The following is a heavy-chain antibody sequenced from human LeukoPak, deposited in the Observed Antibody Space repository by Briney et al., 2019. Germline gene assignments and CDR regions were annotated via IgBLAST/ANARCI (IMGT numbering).Heavy chain of an antibody. CDR2: IYTSGST. V-gene: IGHV4-61*02. CDR1: GGSISSGSYY. J-gene: IGHJ4*02. D-gene: IGHD3-10*01. CDR3: ARVPTYYYGSGSYRRGPFDY. Sequence: SQTLSLTCTVSGGSISSGSYYWSWIRQPAGKGLEWIGRIYTSGSTNYNPSLKSRVTISVDTSKNQFSLKLSFVTAADTAVYYCARVPTYYYGSGSYRRGPFDYWGQGTLVTVSS.